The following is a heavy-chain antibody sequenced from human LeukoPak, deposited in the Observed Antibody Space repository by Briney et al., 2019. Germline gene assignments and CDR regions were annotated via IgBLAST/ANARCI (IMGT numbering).Heavy chain of an antibody. CDR1: GYTFTNYY. CDR2: IHPGGGST. D-gene: IGHD3-3*01. Sequence: GASVKVSCKASGYTFTNYYMHWVRQAPGQGLEWMGIIHPGGGSTNYPQKFQGRVTMTRDTSTSTIYMELSSLRSEDTAVYYCARDGITIFGVEFYYMDVWGKGTTVTVSS. V-gene: IGHV1-46*01. CDR3: ARDGITIFGVEFYYMDV. J-gene: IGHJ6*03.